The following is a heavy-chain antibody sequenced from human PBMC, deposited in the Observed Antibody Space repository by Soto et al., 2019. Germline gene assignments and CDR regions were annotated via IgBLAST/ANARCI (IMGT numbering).Heavy chain of an antibody. D-gene: IGHD2-2*02. J-gene: IGHJ4*02. Sequence: PXETLSLTCTVSGCSSSSSRYYWGWIPQPPGKGLQWIGSLYYSGSTYHNPSLKSRVTISVDTSKNQFSLKLSSVTAADTAVYYCVVQTEGGLCSSDSCYKGYYFDYWGQGTLVTVSS. CDR2: LYYSGST. V-gene: IGHV4-39*01. CDR3: VVQTEGGLCSSDSCYKGYYFDY. CDR1: GCSSSSSRYY.